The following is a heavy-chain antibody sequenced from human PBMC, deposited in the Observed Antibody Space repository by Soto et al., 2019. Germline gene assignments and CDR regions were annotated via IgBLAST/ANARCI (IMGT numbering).Heavy chain of an antibody. CDR3: AKSGPSHNWFDP. J-gene: IGHJ5*02. V-gene: IGHV3-30*18. Sequence: GGSLRLSCAASGFTFSSYGMHWVRQAPGKGLEWVAVISYDGSNKYYADSVKGRFTISRDNSKNTLYLQMNSLRAEDTAVYYCAKSGPSHNWFDPWGQGILVTVS. D-gene: IGHD1-26*01. CDR2: ISYDGSNK. CDR1: GFTFSSYG.